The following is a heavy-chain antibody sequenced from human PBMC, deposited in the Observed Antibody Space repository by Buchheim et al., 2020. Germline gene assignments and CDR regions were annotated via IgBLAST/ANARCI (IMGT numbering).Heavy chain of an antibody. D-gene: IGHD5-18*01. CDR3: AKEFGYNYGHFDY. V-gene: IGHV3-23*01. J-gene: IGHJ4*02. Sequence: EVQLLESGGGLVQPGGSLRLSCAASGFIFNSYGMNWVRQAPGKGLEWVSGIRCGGGSKYYADSVKGRFTISRDNSKSTLYLKMNSLRDEDTAVYYCAKEFGYNYGHFDYWGQGT. CDR2: IRCGGGSK. CDR1: GFIFNSYG.